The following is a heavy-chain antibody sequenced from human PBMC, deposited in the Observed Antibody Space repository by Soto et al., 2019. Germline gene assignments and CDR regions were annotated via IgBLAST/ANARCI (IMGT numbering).Heavy chain of an antibody. V-gene: IGHV4-30-4*01. CDR2: IYYSGST. CDR3: ARDSYRTIFGVVRTYYYGMDV. J-gene: IGHJ6*02. CDR1: GGSISSGDYY. Sequence: NPSETLSLTCTVSGGSISSGDYYWSWIRQPPGKGLEWIGYIYYSGSTYYNPSLKSRVTISVDTSKNQFSLKLSSVTAADTAVYYCARDSYRTIFGVVRTYYYGMDVWGQGTTVTVSS. D-gene: IGHD3-3*01.